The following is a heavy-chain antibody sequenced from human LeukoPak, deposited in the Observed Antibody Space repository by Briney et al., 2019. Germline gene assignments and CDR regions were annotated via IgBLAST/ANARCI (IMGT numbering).Heavy chain of an antibody. CDR3: ARHYGDYALGAFDI. V-gene: IGHV3-33*01. CDR1: GFTFGSYG. D-gene: IGHD4-17*01. J-gene: IGHJ3*02. Sequence: GRSLRLSCAASGFTFGSYGMHWVRQAPGKGLEWVAVIWYDGSNKYYADSVKGRFTISRDNSKNTLYLQMNSLRAEDTAVYYCARHYGDYALGAFDIRGQGTMVTVYS. CDR2: IWYDGSNK.